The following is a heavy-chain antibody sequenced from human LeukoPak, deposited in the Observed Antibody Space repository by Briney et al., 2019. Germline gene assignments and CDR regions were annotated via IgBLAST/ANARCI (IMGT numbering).Heavy chain of an antibody. Sequence: GGSLRLSCAASGFTFSGSALHWVRQASGKGLEWVGRIRSTANGYATACAASVKGRFTISRDDSKNTAYLQMDSLKTEDTAVYYCTGNYYGSGSYADFDYWGQGTLVTVSS. CDR3: TGNYYGSGSYADFDY. V-gene: IGHV3-73*01. D-gene: IGHD3-10*01. J-gene: IGHJ4*02. CDR2: IRSTANGYAT. CDR1: GFTFSGSA.